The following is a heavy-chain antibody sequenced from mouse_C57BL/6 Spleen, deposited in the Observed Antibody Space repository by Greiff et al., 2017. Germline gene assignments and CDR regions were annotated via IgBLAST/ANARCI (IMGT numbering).Heavy chain of an antibody. CDR2: ISSGGSYT. V-gene: IGHV5-6*02. CDR1: GFTFSSYG. CDR3: AREDYGSSYHLDY. J-gene: IGHJ2*01. D-gene: IGHD1-1*01. Sequence: EVKLVESGGDLVKPGGSLKLSCAASGFTFSSYGMSWVRQTPGKRLEWVATISSGGSYTYYPDSVKGRFTISRDNAKNTLYLQMSSLTSEDTAMYYCAREDYGSSYHLDYWGQGTTLTVSS.